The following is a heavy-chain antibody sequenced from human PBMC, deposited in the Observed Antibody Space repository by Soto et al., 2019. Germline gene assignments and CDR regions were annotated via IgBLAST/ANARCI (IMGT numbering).Heavy chain of an antibody. CDR3: AKGGGRYYYYGMDV. D-gene: IGHD3-10*01. CDR1: GFPFSSYE. Sequence: HPGGSLRLSCAASGFPFSSYEMSWVRQAPGKGLEWVAAISGSGGSTYYADSVKGRFTISRDNSKNTLYLQMNSLRAEDTAVYYCAKGGGRYYYYGMDVWGQGTTVTVSS. J-gene: IGHJ6*02. CDR2: ISGSGGST. V-gene: IGHV3-23*01.